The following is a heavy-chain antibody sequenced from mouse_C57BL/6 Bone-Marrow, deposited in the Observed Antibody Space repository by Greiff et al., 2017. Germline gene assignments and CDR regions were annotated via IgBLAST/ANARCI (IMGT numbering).Heavy chain of an antibody. CDR1: GYSITSGYY. V-gene: IGHV3-6*01. CDR3: ARDGGWFPWFAY. CDR2: ISYDGSN. Sequence: VQLKQSGPGLVKPSQSLSLTCSVTGYSITSGYYWNWIRQFPGNKLEWMGYISYDGSNNYNPSLKNRISITRDTSKNQFFLKLNSVTTEDTATYYCARDGGWFPWFAYWGQGTLVTVSA. D-gene: IGHD2-3*01. J-gene: IGHJ3*01.